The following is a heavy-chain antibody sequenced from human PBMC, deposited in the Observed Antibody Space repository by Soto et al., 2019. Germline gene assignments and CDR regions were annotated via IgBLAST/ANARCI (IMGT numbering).Heavy chain of an antibody. J-gene: IGHJ6*02. Sequence: EVQLLESGGDLVQPGGSLRLSCAASGLTFSSYAMSWVRQAPGKGLEWVSVISGSGGYTDYADSVKGRFTISRDNAKNSLYLQMNSLRAEDTAVYYCARDGSTVTTNYHYAMDVWGQGTTVTVSS. CDR3: ARDGSTVTTNYHYAMDV. CDR2: ISGSGGYT. CDR1: GLTFSSYA. V-gene: IGHV3-23*01. D-gene: IGHD4-17*01.